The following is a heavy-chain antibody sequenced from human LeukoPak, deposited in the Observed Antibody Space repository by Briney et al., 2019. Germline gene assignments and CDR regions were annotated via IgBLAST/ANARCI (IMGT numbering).Heavy chain of an antibody. CDR1: GFTFSSYG. Sequence: GGSLRLSCAASGFTFSSYGMHWVRQAPGKGLEWVAVISYDGSNKYYADSVKGRFTISRDNSKNTLYLQMNGLRAEDTAVYYCAKVRGRWLQPDDAFDIWGQGTMVTVSS. CDR3: AKVRGRWLQPDDAFDI. V-gene: IGHV3-30*18. D-gene: IGHD5-24*01. CDR2: ISYDGSNK. J-gene: IGHJ3*02.